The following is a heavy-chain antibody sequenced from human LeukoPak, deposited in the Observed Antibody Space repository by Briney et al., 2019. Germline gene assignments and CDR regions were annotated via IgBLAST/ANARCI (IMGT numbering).Heavy chain of an antibody. CDR1: GGSISSRPYY. D-gene: IGHD6-13*01. CDR2: IYYSGIT. CDR3: ASLLYSSSWLNWFDP. Sequence: SETLSLTCTVSGGSISSRPYYWGWIRQPPGKGLEWIGSIYYSGITYYNPSLKSRVTIPVDTSKNQFSLKLSSVTAADTAVYYCASLLYSSSWLNWFDPWGQGTLVTVSS. J-gene: IGHJ5*02. V-gene: IGHV4-39*01.